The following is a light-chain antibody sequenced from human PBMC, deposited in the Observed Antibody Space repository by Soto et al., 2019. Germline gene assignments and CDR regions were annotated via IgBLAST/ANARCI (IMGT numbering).Light chain of an antibody. CDR1: QSIISWLAWYQHSW. CDR2: KAS. V-gene: IGKV1-5*03. Sequence: DIQMTQSPSTLSASVGDRVTITCRASQSIISWLAWYQHSWLAWYRQKPGKAPELLIYKASTLASGVPSRFSGSGSGTEFTLTISSLQPDDFATYYCQAYNKYPITFGGGTKVEIK. J-gene: IGKJ4*01. CDR3: QAYNKYPIT.